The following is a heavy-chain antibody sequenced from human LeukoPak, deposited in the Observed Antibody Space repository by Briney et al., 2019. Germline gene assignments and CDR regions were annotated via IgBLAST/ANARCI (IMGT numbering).Heavy chain of an antibody. D-gene: IGHD5-24*01. CDR1: GFTFDDYA. CDR2: ISWDGGTT. J-gene: IGHJ4*02. V-gene: IGHV3-43D*03. CDR3: AKEGDGYTFFDY. Sequence: GGSLRLSCAASGFTFDDYAMHWVRQAPGKSLEWVSLISWDGGTTYYSDSVKGRFTISRDNSKNSLYLQMNSLRAEDTAFYYCAKEGDGYTFFDYWGQGTLVTVSS.